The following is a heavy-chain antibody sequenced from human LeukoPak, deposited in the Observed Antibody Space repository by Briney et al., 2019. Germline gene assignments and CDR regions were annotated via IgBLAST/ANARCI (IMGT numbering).Heavy chain of an antibody. J-gene: IGHJ4*02. CDR2: IYYSGST. Sequence: PSETLSLTCAVSGGSISSSSYYWGWIRQPPGKGLEWIGSIYYSGSTYYNPSLKSRVTISVDTSKNQFSLKLSSVTAADTAVYYCARTISSTFILDYWGQGTLVTVSS. CDR3: ARTISSTFILDY. D-gene: IGHD2-15*01. V-gene: IGHV4-39*01. CDR1: GGSISSSSYY.